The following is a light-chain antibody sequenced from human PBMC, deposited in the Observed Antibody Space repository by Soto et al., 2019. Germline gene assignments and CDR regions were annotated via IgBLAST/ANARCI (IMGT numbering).Light chain of an antibody. J-gene: IGKJ1*01. CDR3: QRYNHGST. V-gene: IGKV1-27*01. Sequence: DIQMTQSPSSLSASVGDRVTITCRASQGVSNNLAWYHQKPGRVPTLLISGASTLQSGVPPRFSGSGSGTDFTLTITSLKSEDIGTFYCQRYNHGSTCRQGTKVEI. CDR1: QGVSNN. CDR2: GAS.